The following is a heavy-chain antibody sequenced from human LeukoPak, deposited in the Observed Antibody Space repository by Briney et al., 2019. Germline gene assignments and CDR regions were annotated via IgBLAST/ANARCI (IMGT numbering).Heavy chain of an antibody. CDR3: ARANDLLNDAFDI. CDR2: IYSGGST. J-gene: IGHJ3*02. D-gene: IGHD2-8*01. V-gene: IGHV3-66*01. Sequence: GGSLRLSCAASGFTVSSNYMSWVRQAPGKGLEWVSVIYSGGSTYYADSVKGRFTISRDNSKNTLYLQMNSLRAEDTAVYYCARANDLLNDAFDIWGQGAMVTVSS. CDR1: GFTVSSNY.